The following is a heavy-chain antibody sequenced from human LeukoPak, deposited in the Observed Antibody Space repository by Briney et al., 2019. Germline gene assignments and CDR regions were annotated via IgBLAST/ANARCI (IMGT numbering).Heavy chain of an antibody. V-gene: IGHV1-2*02. D-gene: IGHD2-15*01. Sequence: ASVKVSCMASGYTFTGYYMHWVRPAPGQGGEWMGWINHNSGGTNYAQKFQGRVTMTRDTSISTAYMELSRLRSDATAVYYCARQSCSGGSCYSGWFDPGGEGTLDSVS. CDR3: ARQSCSGGSCYSGWFDP. J-gene: IGHJ5*02. CDR1: GYTFTGYY. CDR2: INHNSGGT.